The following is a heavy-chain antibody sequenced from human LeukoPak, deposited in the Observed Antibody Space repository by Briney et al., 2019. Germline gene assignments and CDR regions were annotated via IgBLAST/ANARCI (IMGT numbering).Heavy chain of an antibody. J-gene: IGHJ3*02. Sequence: GGSLRLSCAASGFPFSDYSMNWVRQTPRKGLEWVSCISGSGSYIYYADSVKGLFTISRDNAKNSLHLLVNTLRADNTADYYGGRERCHGSQAPKFDIWGQGKLVTVSS. CDR3: GRERCHGSQAPKFDI. CDR1: GFPFSDYS. CDR2: ISGSGSYI. D-gene: IGHD2-2*03. V-gene: IGHV3-21*03.